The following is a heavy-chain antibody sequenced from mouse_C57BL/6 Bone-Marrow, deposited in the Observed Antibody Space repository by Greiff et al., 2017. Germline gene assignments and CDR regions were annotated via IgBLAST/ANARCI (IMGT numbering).Heavy chain of an antibody. Sequence: DVKLQESGGGLVQPKGSLKLSCAASGFTFNTYAMHWVRQAPGKGLEWVARIRSKSSNYATYYADSVKDRFTISRAASLSRLCLQMNNLKTEDTAMYYCVLEHAMDYWGQGTSVTVSS. V-gene: IGHV10-3*01. J-gene: IGHJ4*01. CDR2: IRSKSSNYAT. CDR1: GFTFNTYA. CDR3: VLEHAMDY.